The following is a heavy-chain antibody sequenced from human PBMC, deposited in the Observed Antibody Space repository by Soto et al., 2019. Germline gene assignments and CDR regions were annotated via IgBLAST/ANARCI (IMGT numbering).Heavy chain of an antibody. J-gene: IGHJ6*02. D-gene: IGHD3-3*01. CDR2: IKSKTDGGTT. CDR1: GFTFCNAW. V-gene: IGHV3-15*07. CDR3: TTLSITIFGVVLMDV. Sequence: GSLRLSCAASGFTFCNAWMNWVRQAPGKGLEWVGRIKSKTDGGTTDYAAPVKGRFTISRDDSKNTLYLQMNSLKTEDTAVYYCTTLSITIFGVVLMDVWGQGTTVTVSS.